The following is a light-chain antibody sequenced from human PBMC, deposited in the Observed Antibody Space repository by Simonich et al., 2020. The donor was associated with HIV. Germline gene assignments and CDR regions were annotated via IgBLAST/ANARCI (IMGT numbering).Light chain of an antibody. CDR3: QSYDSSLSGWV. CDR1: SSNIGAGYD. J-gene: IGLJ3*02. Sequence: QSVLTQPPSVSGAPGQRVTISCTGSSSNIGAGYDVHWYLQLPGTAPKLLMYGNRHRPSGVPDRFSGSKSGTSASLAITGLQAEDEADYYCQSYDSSLSGWVFGGGTKLTVL. V-gene: IGLV1-40*01. CDR2: GNR.